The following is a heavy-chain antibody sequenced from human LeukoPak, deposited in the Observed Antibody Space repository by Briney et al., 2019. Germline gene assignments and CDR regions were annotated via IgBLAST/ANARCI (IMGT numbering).Heavy chain of an antibody. Sequence: PGRSLRLSCAASGFTFDDYAMHWVRHAPGKGLEWVSGISWNSGSIGYADSVKGRFTISRDNAKNSLYLQMNSLRAEDTALYYCAKDKSRSFGIAAAGTLNYWGQGTLVTVSS. CDR1: GFTFDDYA. D-gene: IGHD6-13*01. J-gene: IGHJ4*02. CDR3: AKDKSRSFGIAAAGTLNY. V-gene: IGHV3-9*01. CDR2: ISWNSGSI.